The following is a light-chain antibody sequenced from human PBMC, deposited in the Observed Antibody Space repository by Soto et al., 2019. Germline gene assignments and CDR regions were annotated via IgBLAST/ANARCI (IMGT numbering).Light chain of an antibody. V-gene: IGLV2-23*02. CDR3: CSYAGSSTVV. CDR1: SSDVGSYNL. J-gene: IGLJ2*01. Sequence: LTQPASVSGSPGQSITISCTGTSSDVGSYNLVSWYQQHPGKAPKLMIYEVSKRPSGVSNRFSGSKSGNTASLTISGLQAEDEADYYCCSYAGSSTVVFGGGTKVTVL. CDR2: EVS.